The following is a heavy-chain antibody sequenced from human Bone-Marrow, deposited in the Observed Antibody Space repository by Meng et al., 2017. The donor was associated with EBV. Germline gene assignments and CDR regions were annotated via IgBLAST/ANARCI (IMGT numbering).Heavy chain of an antibody. CDR3: ARDGGNHNFDF. Sequence: QVQLGQLGAEWKKAGASVTSPCKAAGNIFISSYFHWVRQAPGQGLEWMGRIISRGGRTIYAQNFRGRVTTTRDTSTSKVYLEVRSLRSEDTAVYFCARDGGNHNFDFWGQGTLVTVSS. J-gene: IGHJ4*02. CDR2: IISRGGRT. CDR1: GNIFISSY. V-gene: IGHV1-46*01. D-gene: IGHD1-14*01.